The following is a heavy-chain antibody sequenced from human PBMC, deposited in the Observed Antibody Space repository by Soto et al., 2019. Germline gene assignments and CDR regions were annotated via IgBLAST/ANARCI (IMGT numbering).Heavy chain of an antibody. CDR2: MYYTGSA. CDR3: ARRPVSSYYFDC. D-gene: IGHD2-8*01. V-gene: IGHV4-59*08. J-gene: IGHJ4*02. CDR1: GGSISSYY. Sequence: SETLSLTCTVSGGSISSYYWSWIRQPPGNRLEWIGYMYYTGSANYNPSLKSRVTISVDTSKNQFSLKLNSVTAADTAVYYCARRPVSSYYFDCWGQGTLVTVSS.